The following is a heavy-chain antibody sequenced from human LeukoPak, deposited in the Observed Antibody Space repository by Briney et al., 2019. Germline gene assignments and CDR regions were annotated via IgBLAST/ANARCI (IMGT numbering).Heavy chain of an antibody. CDR3: TRDHCSGDNCPSFDY. Sequence: GASVKVSCKPSGYTFTSFGISWVRQAPGQGLEWMGWIGAYNGDTNYAQKFQGRVTITTDTSTSTAYMDLRSLRSDDTAVYYCTRDHCSGDNCPSFDYWGQGTLVTVSS. CDR1: GYTFTSFG. D-gene: IGHD2-15*01. CDR2: IGAYNGDT. J-gene: IGHJ4*02. V-gene: IGHV1-18*04.